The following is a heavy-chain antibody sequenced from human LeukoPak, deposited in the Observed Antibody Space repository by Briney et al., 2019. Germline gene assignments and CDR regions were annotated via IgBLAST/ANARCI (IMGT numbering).Heavy chain of an antibody. CDR2: INPSGGST. D-gene: IGHD3-10*01. Sequence: ASVKVSCKSSGYTFTSYYMHWVRQPPGQGLEWMGIINPSGGSTSYAQKFQGRVTMTRDTSTSTVYMELSSLRSEDTAVYYCARDPERGIDYWGQGTLVTVSS. CDR1: GYTFTSYY. V-gene: IGHV1-46*01. J-gene: IGHJ4*02. CDR3: ARDPERGIDY.